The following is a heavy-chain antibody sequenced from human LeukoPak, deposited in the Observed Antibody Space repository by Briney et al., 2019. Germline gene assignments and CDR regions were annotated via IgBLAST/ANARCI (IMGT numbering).Heavy chain of an antibody. V-gene: IGHV1-69*04. CDR2: IIPILGIA. Sequence: SVKVSCKASGGTFSSYAISWVRQAPGQGLEWMGRIIPILGIANYAQKFQGRVTITADKSTSTAYMELSSLRSEDTAVYYCARILDPGWFDPWGQGTLVTVSS. CDR3: ARILDPGWFDP. D-gene: IGHD3-9*01. CDR1: GGTFSSYA. J-gene: IGHJ5*02.